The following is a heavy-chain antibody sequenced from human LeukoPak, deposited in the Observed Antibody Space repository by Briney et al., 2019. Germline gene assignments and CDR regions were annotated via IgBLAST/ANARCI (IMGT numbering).Heavy chain of an antibody. Sequence: PGGSLRLSCAASGFTFSSYEMNWVRQAPGKGLEWVSYISSSGSTIYYADSVKGRFTISRDNAKNSLYLQMNSLRAEDTAVYYCASDPIPITMVRGVPDWGQGTLVSVSS. CDR2: ISSSGSTI. CDR1: GFTFSSYE. J-gene: IGHJ4*02. V-gene: IGHV3-48*03. CDR3: ASDPIPITMVRGVPD. D-gene: IGHD3-10*01.